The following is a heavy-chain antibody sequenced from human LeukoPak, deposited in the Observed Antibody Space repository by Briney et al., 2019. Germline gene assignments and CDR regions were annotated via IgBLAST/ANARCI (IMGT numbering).Heavy chain of an antibody. D-gene: IGHD6-6*01. V-gene: IGHV1-8*02. J-gene: IGHJ6*03. CDR3: AIGSSSHYYYYYMDV. CDR1: GGTFSSYA. CDR2: MNPNSGNT. Sequence: GASVKVSCKASGGTFSSYAISWVRQATGQGLEWMGWMNPNSGNTGYAQKFQGRVTMTRNTSISTAYMELSSLRSEDTAVYYCAIGSSSHYYYYYMDVWGKGTTVTVSS.